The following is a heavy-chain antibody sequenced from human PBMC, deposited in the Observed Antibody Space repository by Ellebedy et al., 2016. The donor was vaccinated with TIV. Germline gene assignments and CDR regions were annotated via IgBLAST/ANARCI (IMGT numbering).Heavy chain of an antibody. J-gene: IGHJ6*02. Sequence: SQTLSLTCAISGDSVPSHSAGWNWTRQSPSRGLEWLGRPYYRSKWYNDYAVSVKRRITITPDTSKNQFSLQLNSVTPEDTAVYYCARRSSRNVMDVWGQGTTVTVPS. D-gene: IGHD6-13*01. CDR1: GDSVPSHSAG. CDR3: ARRSSRNVMDV. V-gene: IGHV6-1*01. CDR2: PYYRSKWYN.